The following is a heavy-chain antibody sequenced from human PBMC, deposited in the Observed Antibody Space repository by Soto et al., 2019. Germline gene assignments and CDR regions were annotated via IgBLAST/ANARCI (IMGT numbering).Heavy chain of an antibody. CDR2: IWYDGSNK. CDR1: GFTFSSYG. Sequence: PGGSLRLSCAASGFTFSSYGMHWVRQAPGKGLEWVAVIWYDGSNKYYADSVKGRFTISRDNSKNTLYLQMNSLRAEDTAVYYCARGETKTEYNYYYGMDVWGQGTTVTVSS. D-gene: IGHD2-21*02. J-gene: IGHJ6*02. CDR3: ARGETKTEYNYYYGMDV. V-gene: IGHV3-33*01.